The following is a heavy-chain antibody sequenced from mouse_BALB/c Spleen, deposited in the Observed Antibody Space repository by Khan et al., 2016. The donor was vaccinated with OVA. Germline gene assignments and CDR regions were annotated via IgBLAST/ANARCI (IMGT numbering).Heavy chain of an antibody. CDR3: ARHGSTSRFAY. D-gene: IGHD1-1*01. Sequence: VQLQQSGPELMKPGASVKISCKASGYSFTSYYIHWVKQSHGKTLEWIGYIDPFNGGSTYNQTFQVKATLTVDKSSSPAYMHLNSLTSEDSAVYYCARHGSTSRFAYGVQGTLVTVSA. V-gene: IGHV1S135*01. J-gene: IGHJ3*01. CDR2: IDPFNGGS. CDR1: GYSFTSYY.